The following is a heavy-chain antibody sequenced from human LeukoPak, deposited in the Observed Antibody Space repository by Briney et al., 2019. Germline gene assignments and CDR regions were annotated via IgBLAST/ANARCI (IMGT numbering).Heavy chain of an antibody. D-gene: IGHD3-22*01. Sequence: GGSLRLSCAASGFTFSNYAMSWVRQAPGKGLEWVSGITGSGGGTYYADSVKGRCTISRDNSKKTLYLQMNSLRAEDTAVYYCAKDGSGYYPNYFDYWGQGTLATVSS. CDR1: GFTFSNYA. CDR2: ITGSGGGT. V-gene: IGHV3-23*01. J-gene: IGHJ4*02. CDR3: AKDGSGYYPNYFDY.